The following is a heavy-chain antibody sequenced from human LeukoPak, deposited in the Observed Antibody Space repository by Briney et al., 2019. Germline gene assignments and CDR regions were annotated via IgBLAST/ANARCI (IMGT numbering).Heavy chain of an antibody. V-gene: IGHV5-51*01. J-gene: IGHJ4*01. CDR1: GYTFTTYW. CDR2: IYPADSDA. CDR3: ATTISGGNSYTFDY. D-gene: IGHD4-23*01. Sequence: GESLKISCKGSGYTFTTYWIGWVRQMPGKGLEWMGIIYPADSDARYSPSFQGQVTISADKSINTAYLQWSSLKASDTAMYYCATTISGGNSYTFDYWGQGTLVTVSS.